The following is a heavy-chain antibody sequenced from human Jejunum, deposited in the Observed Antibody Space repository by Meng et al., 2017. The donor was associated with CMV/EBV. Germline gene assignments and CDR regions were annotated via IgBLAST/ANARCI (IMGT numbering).Heavy chain of an antibody. CDR2: ISWNSGNI. V-gene: IGHV3-9*01. CDR3: AKPLSPYDFWSGTDY. Sequence: FTFDDYARHWVAQAPGKGLEWVSGISWNSGNIDYADSVKGRFTISRDNAKNSLYLQMNSLKPEDTALYYCAKPLSPYDFWSGTDYWGQGTRVTVSS. J-gene: IGHJ4*02. CDR1: FTFDDYA. D-gene: IGHD3-3*01.